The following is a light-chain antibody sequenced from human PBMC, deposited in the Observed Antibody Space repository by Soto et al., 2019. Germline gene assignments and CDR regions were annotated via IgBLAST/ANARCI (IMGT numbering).Light chain of an antibody. J-gene: IGKJ4*01. V-gene: IGKV3-20*01. CDR2: GAS. CDR3: QQYGSSPRLT. Sequence: MGLTQSPGTLSLSPGERATLSCRASQSVSSSYLAWYQQKPGQAPRLLIYGASSRATGIPDRFSGSGSGTDFTLTISRLEPEDFAVYYCQQYGSSPRLTFGGGTKVDIK. CDR1: QSVSSSY.